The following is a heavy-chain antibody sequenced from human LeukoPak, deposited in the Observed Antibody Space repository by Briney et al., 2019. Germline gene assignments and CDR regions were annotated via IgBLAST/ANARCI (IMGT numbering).Heavy chain of an antibody. V-gene: IGHV1-18*01. D-gene: IGHD6-13*01. Sequence: ASVKVSCKASGYTFTSYGISWVRQAPGQGLEWMGWISAYNGNTNYAQKLQGRVTMTTDTSTSTAYMELRSLRSDDTAVYYCARGVAAADTTYYFDYWGQGTLVTVSS. CDR1: GYTFTSYG. CDR2: ISAYNGNT. CDR3: ARGVAAADTTYYFDY. J-gene: IGHJ4*02.